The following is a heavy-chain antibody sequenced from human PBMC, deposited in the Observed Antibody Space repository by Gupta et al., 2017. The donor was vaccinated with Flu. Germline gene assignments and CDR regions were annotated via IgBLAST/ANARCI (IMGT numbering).Heavy chain of an antibody. D-gene: IGHD5-12*01. CDR3: AKDRRGYDQMYYFDY. CDR1: GFTFSSYA. Sequence: EVQLLESGGGLVQPGGSLRLSCAASGFTFSSYAMSWVRPAPGKGLEWVSAISGSGGSTYYADSVKGRFTISRDNSKNTLYLQMNSLRAEDTAVYYCAKDRRGYDQMYYFDYWGQGTLVTVSS. J-gene: IGHJ4*02. V-gene: IGHV3-23*01. CDR2: ISGSGGST.